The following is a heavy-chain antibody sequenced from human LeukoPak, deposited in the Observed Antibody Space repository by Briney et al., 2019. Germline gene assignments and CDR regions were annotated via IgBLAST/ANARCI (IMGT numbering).Heavy chain of an antibody. D-gene: IGHD1-26*01. V-gene: IGHV4-34*01. Sequence: SETLSLTCAVSGGSFSGYYWSWIRQPPGKGLEWIGEMNHSGSTNHNPSLKSRVSISVDKNQFSLKLTSVTAADTAVYYCTRGRGSSDDYWGQGTLVTVSS. CDR1: GGSFSGYY. J-gene: IGHJ4*02. CDR2: MNHSGST. CDR3: TRGRGSSDDY.